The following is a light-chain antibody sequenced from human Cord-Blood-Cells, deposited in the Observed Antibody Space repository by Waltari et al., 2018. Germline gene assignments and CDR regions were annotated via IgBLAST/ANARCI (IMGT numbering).Light chain of an antibody. CDR3: QQYYSTPPT. V-gene: IGKV4-1*01. CDR1: QSVLYSSHNKNY. Sequence: DIVMTQSPDSLAVSLGERATINCKSSQSVLYSSHNKNYLAWYQQNPGQPPKPLIYWASTRESGVPDRFSGSGSGTDFTLTSSSLQAEDVAVYYCQQYYSTPPTFGQGTKVEIK. J-gene: IGKJ1*01. CDR2: WAS.